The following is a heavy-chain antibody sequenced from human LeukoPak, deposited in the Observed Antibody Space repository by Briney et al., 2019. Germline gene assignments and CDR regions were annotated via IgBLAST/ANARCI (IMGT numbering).Heavy chain of an antibody. D-gene: IGHD6-19*01. J-gene: IGHJ4*02. Sequence: ASVKVSCKASGYTFSGYYMHWVRQAPGQGLEWMGWINTNTGNPTYAQGFTGRFVFSLDTSVSTAYLQISSLKAEDTAVYYCARGEGLLQWLVGGVCDYWGQGTLVTVSS. CDR1: GYTFSGYY. V-gene: IGHV7-4-1*02. CDR2: INTNTGNP. CDR3: ARGEGLLQWLVGGVCDY.